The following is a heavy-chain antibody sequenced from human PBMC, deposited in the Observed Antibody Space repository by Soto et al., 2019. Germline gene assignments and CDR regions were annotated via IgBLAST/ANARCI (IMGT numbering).Heavy chain of an antibody. CDR3: ASSYDSSGYYGY. Sequence: PSETRSLTCTVSGGSISSGDYYWSGSRQPPGKGLEWIGYSYYSGSTYYNPSLKSRVTISVDTSKNQFSLKLSSVTAADTAVYYCASSYDSSGYYGYWGQGTLVTVSS. CDR2: SYYSGST. J-gene: IGHJ4*02. CDR1: GGSISSGDYY. V-gene: IGHV4-30-4*01. D-gene: IGHD3-22*01.